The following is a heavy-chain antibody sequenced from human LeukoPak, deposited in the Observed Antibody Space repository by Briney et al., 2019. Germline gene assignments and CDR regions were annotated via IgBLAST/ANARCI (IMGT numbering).Heavy chain of an antibody. CDR1: GFASSAYE. V-gene: IGHV3-48*03. CDR2: IAGSDTTT. Sequence: GGSLRLSCLASGFASSAYEMNWVRQAPGKGLEWVSYIAGSDTTTYYADSVKGRFTISRDNAKNSLYLQMNSLRAEDTALYYCTTLGYHLDSWGQGTLVTVSS. J-gene: IGHJ4*02. CDR3: TTLGYHLDS. D-gene: IGHD3-22*01.